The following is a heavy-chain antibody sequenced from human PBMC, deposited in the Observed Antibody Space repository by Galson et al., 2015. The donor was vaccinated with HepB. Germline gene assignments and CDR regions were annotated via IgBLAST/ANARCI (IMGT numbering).Heavy chain of an antibody. CDR3: ARDLVRVWQTGGGWFDP. D-gene: IGHD3-10*01. J-gene: IGHJ5*02. Sequence: SVKVSCKASGYTFINYAIHWVRQAPGQRLEWMGWINAGNGYTEYSQKLQGRVSITRDTSATTAYMELSSLRSEDTAVYYCARDLVRVWQTGGGWFDPWGQGALVTVSS. CDR2: INAGNGYT. CDR1: GYTFINYA. V-gene: IGHV1-3*01.